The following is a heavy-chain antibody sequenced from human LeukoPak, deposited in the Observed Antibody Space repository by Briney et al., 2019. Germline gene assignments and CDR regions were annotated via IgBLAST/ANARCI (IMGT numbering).Heavy chain of an antibody. CDR3: AREHSGYDSYYYYYMDV. V-gene: IGHV4-4*07. Sequence: PSETLSLTCTASGGSISSYYWSWIRQPAGKGLEWIGRIHTRGSTNYNTSLKSRVTMSVDTSKRQFSLKLSSVTAADTAVYYCAREHSGYDSYYYYYMDVWGKGTTVTVSS. D-gene: IGHD5-12*01. CDR1: GGSISSYY. CDR2: IHTRGST. J-gene: IGHJ6*03.